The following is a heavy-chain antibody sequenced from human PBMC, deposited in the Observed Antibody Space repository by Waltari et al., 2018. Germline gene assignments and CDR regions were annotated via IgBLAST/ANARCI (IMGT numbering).Heavy chain of an antibody. D-gene: IGHD3-10*01. CDR2: IYSSGST. V-gene: IGHV4-59*01. CDR1: GGSISSYY. Sequence: QVQLQESGPGLVKPSETLSLTCTVSGGSISSYYWSWIRQPPGKGLEGIGYIYSSGSTNYNPSPKSRVTISVDTSKNQFSLKLSSMTAADTAVYYCARVYGSGSYFLFDYWGQGTLVTVSS. J-gene: IGHJ4*02. CDR3: ARVYGSGSYFLFDY.